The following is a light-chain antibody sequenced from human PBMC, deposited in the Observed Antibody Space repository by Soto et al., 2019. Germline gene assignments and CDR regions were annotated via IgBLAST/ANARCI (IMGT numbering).Light chain of an antibody. CDR3: QSYDSSLSGWA. CDR1: SSNIGAGYD. V-gene: IGLV1-40*01. J-gene: IGLJ3*02. Sequence: QSVLTQPPSVSGAPGQRVTISCTGSSSNIGAGYDVHWYQQLPGTAPKLLIYGNSNRPSGVPDRFSGSKSGTSAYLAITGLRAEDEADYFCQSYDSSLSGWAFGGGTKLTVL. CDR2: GNS.